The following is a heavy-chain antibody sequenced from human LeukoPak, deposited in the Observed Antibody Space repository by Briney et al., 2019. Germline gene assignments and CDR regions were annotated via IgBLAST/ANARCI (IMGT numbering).Heavy chain of an antibody. D-gene: IGHD1-1*01. J-gene: IGHJ4*02. V-gene: IGHV4-59*05. Sequence: PSETLSLTCTVSGGSISSYYWSWIRQPAGKGLEWIGTIYYSGSTYYNPSLKSRVTISVDTSNNQFSLRLSSVTAADTAVYYCARHDNAATGNFEYWGQGTLVTVSS. CDR2: IYYSGST. CDR1: GGSISSYY. CDR3: ARHDNAATGNFEY.